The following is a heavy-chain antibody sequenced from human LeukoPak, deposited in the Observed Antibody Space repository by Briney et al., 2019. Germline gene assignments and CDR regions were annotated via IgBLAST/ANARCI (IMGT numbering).Heavy chain of an antibody. J-gene: IGHJ4*02. Sequence: PGGSLRLSCAASGFTFSSYWMHWVRQAPGKGLEWVGFIRSKAYGGTTEYAASVKGRFTISRDDSKSIAYLQMNSLKTEDTAVYYCTGSFGELTFFDYWGQGTLVTVSS. D-gene: IGHD3-10*01. CDR2: IRSKAYGGTT. V-gene: IGHV3-49*04. CDR1: GFTFSSYW. CDR3: TGSFGELTFFDY.